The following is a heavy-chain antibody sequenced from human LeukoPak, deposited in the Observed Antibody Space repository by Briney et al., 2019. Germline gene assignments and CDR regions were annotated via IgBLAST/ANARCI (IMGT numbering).Heavy chain of an antibody. J-gene: IGHJ3*02. V-gene: IGHV4-59*01. Sequence: SETLSLTCTVSGGSISSYYWSWIRQPPGKGLEWIGYIYYNGSTNYNPSLKSRVTISVDTSKNQFSLKLSSVTAADTAVYYCARSGSYHDAFDIWGQGTMVTVSS. CDR3: ARSGSYHDAFDI. D-gene: IGHD1-26*01. CDR2: IYYNGST. CDR1: GGSISSYY.